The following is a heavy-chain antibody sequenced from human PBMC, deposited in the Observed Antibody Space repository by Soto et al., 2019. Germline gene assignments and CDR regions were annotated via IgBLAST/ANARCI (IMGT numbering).Heavy chain of an antibody. J-gene: IGHJ4*02. CDR2: INPNSGGT. D-gene: IGHD5-18*01. CDR1: GYTFTGYY. CDR3: ASSGDTAMAFDY. Sequence: QVQLVQSGAEVKKPGASVKVSCKASGYTFTGYYMHWVRQAPGQGLEWMGWINPNSGGTNYAHKFQGWVTMTRDASISTADMELSRLRSDDTAVYYCASSGDTAMAFDYWGQGTLVTFSS. V-gene: IGHV1-2*04.